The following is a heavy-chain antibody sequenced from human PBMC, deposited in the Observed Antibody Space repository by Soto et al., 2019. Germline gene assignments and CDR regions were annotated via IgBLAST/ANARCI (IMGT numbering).Heavy chain of an antibody. D-gene: IGHD1-7*01. J-gene: IGHJ6*02. CDR2: IYYSGST. CDR3: ARDPSRTRSYYGMDV. CDR1: GGSIGSGDYY. V-gene: IGHV4-30-4*01. Sequence: SETLSLTCTVCGGSIGSGDYYWSWIRQPPGKGLEWIGYIYYSGSTYYNPSLKSRVTISVDTSKNQFSLKLSSVTAADTAVYYCARDPSRTRSYYGMDVSGQGTPITVSS.